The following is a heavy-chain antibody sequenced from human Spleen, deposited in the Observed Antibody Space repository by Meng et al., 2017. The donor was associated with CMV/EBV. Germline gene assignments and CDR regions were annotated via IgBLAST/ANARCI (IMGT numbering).Heavy chain of an antibody. D-gene: IGHD4-17*01. J-gene: IGHJ6*02. V-gene: IGHV3-30-3*01. CDR2: TSYDASNK. Sequence: GESLKISCAASGFTFRSYAMHWVRQAPGKGLEWVAVTSYDASNKYYADSVKGRFTISRDNSKSTLYLQLNSLRAEDTAVYYCARDRTVTTMIRYHYYGMDVWGQGTTVTVSS. CDR3: ARDRTVTTMIRYHYYGMDV. CDR1: GFTFRSYA.